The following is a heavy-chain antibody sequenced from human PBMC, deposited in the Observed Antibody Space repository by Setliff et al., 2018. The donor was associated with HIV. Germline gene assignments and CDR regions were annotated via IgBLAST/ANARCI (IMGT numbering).Heavy chain of an antibody. V-gene: IGHV1-3*01. CDR1: GYTFTTYS. Sequence: GASVKVSCKASGYTFTTYSLHWVRQAPGQSLEWMGWINVGSGDTKYSQDFQGGLSLTRDTSANTVYMELSSLTSDDTAVYFCARGALLAAFDFDHWGHGTLVTVSS. CDR2: INVGSGDT. J-gene: IGHJ4*01. CDR3: ARGALLAAFDFDH. D-gene: IGHD2-8*02.